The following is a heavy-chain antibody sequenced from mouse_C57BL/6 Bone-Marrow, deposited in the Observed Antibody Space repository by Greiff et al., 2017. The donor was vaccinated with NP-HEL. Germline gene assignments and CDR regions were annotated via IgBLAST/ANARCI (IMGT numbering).Heavy chain of an antibody. J-gene: IGHJ4*01. CDR2: IDPENGDT. D-gene: IGHD2-1*01. Sequence: VQLQQSGAELVRPGASVKLSCTASGFNIKDDYMHWVKQRPEQGLEWIGWIDPENGDTEYASKFQGKATITAGTSSNTAYLQLSSLTSEDTAVYYCTTIYHMDYWGQGTSVTVSS. CDR3: TTIYHMDY. CDR1: GFNIKDDY. V-gene: IGHV14-4*01.